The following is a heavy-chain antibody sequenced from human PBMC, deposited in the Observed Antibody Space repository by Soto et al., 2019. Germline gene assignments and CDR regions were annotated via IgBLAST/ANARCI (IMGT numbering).Heavy chain of an antibody. D-gene: IGHD5-12*01. J-gene: IGHJ4*02. V-gene: IGHV3-48*03. CDR2: IGSTGSTI. CDR3: ARRGYSGYDWGWYFDF. Sequence: GGSLRLSCEASGFDFRIYEMNWVRQAPGKGLEWLSYIGSTGSTIYYADSVNGRFTISRDDGKNSVYLQMNTLRAEDTAVYYCARRGYSGYDWGWYFDFWGQGTPVTVSS. CDR1: GFDFRIYE.